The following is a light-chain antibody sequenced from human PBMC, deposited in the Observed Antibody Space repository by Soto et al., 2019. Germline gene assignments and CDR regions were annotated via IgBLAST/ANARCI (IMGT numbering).Light chain of an antibody. CDR1: QFVSSN. CDR2: DTS. J-gene: IGKJ5*01. CDR3: QQYNNWPS. V-gene: IGKV3-15*01. Sequence: EIVLTQSPATLSVSPGERATLSCRASQFVSSNLAWYQQKPGQAPRLLIYDTSNRATGIPARVRGRGSGTEVTLTNNRLESGDLAIYYFQQYNNWPSFGQGTRLENK.